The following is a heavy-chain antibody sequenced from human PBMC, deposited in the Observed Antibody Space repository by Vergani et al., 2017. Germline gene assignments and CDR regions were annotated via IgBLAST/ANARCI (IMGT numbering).Heavy chain of an antibody. D-gene: IGHD2-15*01. V-gene: IGHV5-51*01. CDR2: IYPGDSDT. CDR1: GYSFTSYW. J-gene: IGHJ2*01. CDR3: ARLTSGVRDCSGGSCYSYKIAVAGSNPRYWYFDL. Sequence: EVQLVQSGAEVKKPGESLKISCKGSGYSFTSYWIGWVRQMPGKGLEWMGIIYPGDSDTRYSPSFQGQVTISADKSISTAYLQWSSLKASDTAMYYCARLTSGVRDCSGGSCYSYKIAVAGSNPRYWYFDLWGRGTLVTVSS.